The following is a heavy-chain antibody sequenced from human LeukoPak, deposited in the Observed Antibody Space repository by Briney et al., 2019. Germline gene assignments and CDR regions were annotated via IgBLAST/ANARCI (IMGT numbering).Heavy chain of an antibody. D-gene: IGHD2-15*01. CDR3: TTEQYCSGGSCYSVPYFDY. V-gene: IGHV3-15*01. CDR1: GFTFSNAW. CDR2: IKSKTDGGTT. J-gene: IGHJ4*02. Sequence: GGSLRLSCAASGFTFSNAWMSWVRQAPGKGLEWVGRIKSKTDGGTTDYAAPGKGRFTISRDDSKNTLYLQMNSLKTEDTAVYYCTTEQYCSGGSCYSVPYFDYWGQGTLVTVSS.